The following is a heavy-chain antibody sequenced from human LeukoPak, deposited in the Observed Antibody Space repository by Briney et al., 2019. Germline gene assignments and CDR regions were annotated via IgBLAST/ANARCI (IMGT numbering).Heavy chain of an antibody. Sequence: SVKVSCKASGDTFSNYAITWVRQAPGQGLEWMGGIIPIFGTTDYAQRFQGRVTITADKSTSTAYMELSSLRSEDTAVYYCAKAVPYSSGWYDGALDYWGQGTLVTVSS. CDR1: GDTFSNYA. J-gene: IGHJ4*02. CDR2: IIPIFGTT. CDR3: AKAVPYSSGWYDGALDY. V-gene: IGHV1-69*06. D-gene: IGHD6-19*01.